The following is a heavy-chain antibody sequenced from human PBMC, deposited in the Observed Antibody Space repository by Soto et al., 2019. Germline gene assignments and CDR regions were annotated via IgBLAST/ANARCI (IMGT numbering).Heavy chain of an antibody. J-gene: IGHJ4*02. CDR1: GGSISSGGYY. CDR2: IYYSGST. Sequence: SETLSLTCTVSGGSISSGGYYWSWIRQHPGKGLEWIGYIYYSGSTYYNPSLKSRVTISVDTSKNQFSLKLSSVTAADMAVYYCARSWGGLFDYWGQGTLVTVSS. D-gene: IGHD3-16*01. CDR3: ARSWGGLFDY. V-gene: IGHV4-31*03.